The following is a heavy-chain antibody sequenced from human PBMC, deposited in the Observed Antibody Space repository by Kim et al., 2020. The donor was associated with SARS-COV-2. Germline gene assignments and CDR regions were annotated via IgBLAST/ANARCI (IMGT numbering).Heavy chain of an antibody. V-gene: IGHV4-31*03. CDR3: AREDYYFSGTLDH. J-gene: IGHJ1*01. CDR2: ISYSGST. CDR1: GGSISSGDYY. Sequence: SETLSLTCTVSGGSISSGDYYWSWSWIRQLPGKGLEWIGNISYSGSTHYNPSLKSRLFISVDTYKSQFSLKLSSVTAADTAIYYCAREDYYFSGTLDHWG. D-gene: IGHD3-10*01.